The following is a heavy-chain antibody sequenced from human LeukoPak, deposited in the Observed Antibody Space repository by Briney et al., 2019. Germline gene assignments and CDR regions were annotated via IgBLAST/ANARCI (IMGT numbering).Heavy chain of an antibody. V-gene: IGHV3-30*01. D-gene: IGHD3-22*01. J-gene: IGHJ4*02. Sequence: GGSLRLSCAASGFTFSSYAMHWVRQAPGKGLEWVAVISYDGSNKYYADSVKGRFTISRDNPKNTLYLQMNSLRAEDTAVYYCARGSSGWYYFDYWGQGTLVTVSS. CDR3: ARGSSGWYYFDY. CDR1: GFTFSSYA. CDR2: ISYDGSNK.